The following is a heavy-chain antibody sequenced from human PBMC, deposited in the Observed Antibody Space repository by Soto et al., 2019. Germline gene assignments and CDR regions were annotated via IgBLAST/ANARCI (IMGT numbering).Heavy chain of an antibody. CDR3: ARHNTVRAAAGSFDY. J-gene: IGHJ4*02. CDR2: IYHSVST. V-gene: IGHV4-59*08. Sequence: TLCVTSAVSRGSVSSYDWSWILQPPGKGLECIGYIYHSVSTNYNPSLKSRVTISVDTSKNQFSLELSSMTAADTSFYYCARHNTVRAAAGSFDYWGQGTLVTVSS. D-gene: IGHD6-13*01. CDR1: RGSVSSYD.